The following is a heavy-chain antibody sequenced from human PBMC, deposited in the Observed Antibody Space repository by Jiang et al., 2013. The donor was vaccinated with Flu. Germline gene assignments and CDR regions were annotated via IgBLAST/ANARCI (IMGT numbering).Heavy chain of an antibody. D-gene: IGHD2-2*01. CDR3: AKDIVVAPAAGGHYGMDV. V-gene: IGHV1-3*04. J-gene: IGHJ6*02. CDR2: INTGNGKT. Sequence: SVKVSCMASGFTFSTCAIHWVRQAPGQRLEWMGWINTGNGKTKYSQKLQGRVTITRDTSASTAYMELNSLRSEDTAVYYCAKDIVVAPAAGGHYGMDVWGQGTTVTVSS. CDR1: GFTFSTCA.